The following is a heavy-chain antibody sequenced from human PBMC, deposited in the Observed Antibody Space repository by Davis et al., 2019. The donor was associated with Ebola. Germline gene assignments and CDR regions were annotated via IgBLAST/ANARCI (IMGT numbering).Heavy chain of an antibody. Sequence: GESLKISCAASGFTFSSYSMNWVRQAPGKGLEWVSSISSSSSYIYYADSVKGRFTISRDNAKNSLYLQMNSLRAEDTAVYYCARLLRYYYGSGSYYTPYYFDYWGQGTLVTVSS. CDR2: ISSSSSYI. CDR1: GFTFSSYS. J-gene: IGHJ4*02. V-gene: IGHV3-21*01. D-gene: IGHD3-10*01. CDR3: ARLLRYYYGSGSYYTPYYFDY.